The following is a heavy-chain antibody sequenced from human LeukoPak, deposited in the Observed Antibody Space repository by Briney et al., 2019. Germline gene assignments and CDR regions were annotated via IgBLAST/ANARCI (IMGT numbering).Heavy chain of an antibody. J-gene: IGHJ3*02. V-gene: IGHV3-48*03. D-gene: IGHD1-26*01. CDR3: ARSYRGSPPRKVAFDI. CDR2: INSYGNIT. CDR1: GFTFSSFE. Sequence: GGSLRLSCAASGFTFSSFEMDSVRQAPGKGLEWVSHINSYGNITYYVDSVKGRLTISRDKGKKSLYLQMNSLRAEDTAVYYCARSYRGSPPRKVAFDIWGQGTMVTVSS.